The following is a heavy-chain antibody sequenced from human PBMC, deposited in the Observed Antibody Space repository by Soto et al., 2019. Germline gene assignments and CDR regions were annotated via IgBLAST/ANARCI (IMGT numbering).Heavy chain of an antibody. V-gene: IGHV1-8*01. CDR1: GYTFTSYD. CDR3: ARELRFLEWLSYSYGMDV. J-gene: IGHJ6*02. D-gene: IGHD3-3*01. CDR2: MNPNSGNT. Sequence: ASVKVSCKASGYTFTSYDINWVRQATGQGLEWMGWMNPNSGNTGYAQKFQGRVTMTRNTSISTAYMEMSSLRSEDTDVYYCARELRFLEWLSYSYGMDVWGQGTTVTVSS.